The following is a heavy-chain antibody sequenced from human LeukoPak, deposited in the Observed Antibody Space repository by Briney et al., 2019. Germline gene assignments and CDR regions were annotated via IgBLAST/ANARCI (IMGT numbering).Heavy chain of an antibody. V-gene: IGHV4-59*01. J-gene: IGHJ6*02. CDR3: ARLAPVIAVAGSYYYYGMDV. D-gene: IGHD6-19*01. CDR2: IYYSGST. CDR1: GGSISSYY. Sequence: SETLSLTCTVSGGSISSYYWSWIRQPPGKGLEWIGYIYYSGSTNYNPSLKSRVTISVDTSTNQFSPKLSSVTAADTAVYYCARLAPVIAVAGSYYYYGMDVWGQGTTVTVSS.